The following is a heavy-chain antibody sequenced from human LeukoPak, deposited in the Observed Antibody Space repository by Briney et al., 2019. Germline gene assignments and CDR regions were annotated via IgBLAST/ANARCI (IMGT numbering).Heavy chain of an antibody. J-gene: IGHJ5*02. V-gene: IGHV4-34*01. Sequence: SETLPLTCAVYGGSFSGYYWSWIRQPPGKGLEWIGEINHSGSTNYNPSLKSRVTISVDTSKNQFSLKLSSVTAADTAVYYCARRDLSWFDPWGQGTLVTVSS. CDR2: INHSGST. D-gene: IGHD3-3*01. CDR1: GGSFSGYY. CDR3: ARRDLSWFDP.